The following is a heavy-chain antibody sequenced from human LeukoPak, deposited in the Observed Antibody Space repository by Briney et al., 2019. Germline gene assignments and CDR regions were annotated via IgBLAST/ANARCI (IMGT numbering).Heavy chain of an antibody. D-gene: IGHD6-6*01. Sequence: GESLKISCKGSGYSFTSYWISWVRQMPGKGLEWMGRIDPSDSYTNYSPSFQGHVTISADKSISTAYLHWSSLKASDTAMYYCARPDGQLQRGFDYWGQGTLVTVSS. CDR1: GYSFTSYW. CDR2: IDPSDSYT. CDR3: ARPDGQLQRGFDY. J-gene: IGHJ4*02. V-gene: IGHV5-10-1*01.